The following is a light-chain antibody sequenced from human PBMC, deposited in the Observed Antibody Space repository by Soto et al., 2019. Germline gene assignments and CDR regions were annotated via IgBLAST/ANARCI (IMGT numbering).Light chain of an antibody. V-gene: IGKV1-17*03. J-gene: IGKJ2*01. CDR2: ASS. Sequence: DLQMTQSPSAMSASVGDRVNITCWASQDIGTFLAWFQQKPGKVPQRLIYASSTLHPGVPSRFRGRGSGTEFTLTISSLQPEDFGTYYCLQHNSYPYIFGQGTKLE. CDR1: QDIGTF. CDR3: LQHNSYPYI.